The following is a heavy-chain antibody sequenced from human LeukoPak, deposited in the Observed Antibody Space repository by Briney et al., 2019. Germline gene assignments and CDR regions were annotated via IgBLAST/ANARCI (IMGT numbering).Heavy chain of an antibody. CDR2: IYYSGST. D-gene: IGHD6-13*01. Sequence: SETLSLTCTVSGGSISSYYWSWIRQPPGKGLEWIGYIYYSGSTNYNPSLKSRVTRSVDTSKNHFSLELSSATAADTAVYFCARGRVSSSTWYSTYYYYFYMDVWGKGTTVTVSS. J-gene: IGHJ6*03. CDR1: GGSISSYY. CDR3: ARGRVSSSTWYSTYYYYFYMDV. V-gene: IGHV4-59*01.